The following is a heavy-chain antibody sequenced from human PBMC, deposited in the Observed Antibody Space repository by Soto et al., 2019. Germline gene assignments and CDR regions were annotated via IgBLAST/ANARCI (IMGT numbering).Heavy chain of an antibody. CDR1: GGSFNRHT. CDR2: IIPIFGTA. V-gene: IGHV1-69*01. J-gene: IGHJ4*02. CDR3: ARGWGYDSTDYYYAY. Sequence: QVQLVQSGAEVRKPGSSVRVSCKASGGSFNRHTISWVRQAPGQGLERMGGIIPIFGTANHAQKFQGRVTIIADESTSTVYMEVSSLRSDDTAIYYCARGWGYDSTDYYYAYWGQGTLVIVSS. D-gene: IGHD3-22*01.